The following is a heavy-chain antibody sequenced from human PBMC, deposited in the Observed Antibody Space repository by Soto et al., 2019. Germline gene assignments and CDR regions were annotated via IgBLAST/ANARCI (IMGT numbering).Heavy chain of an antibody. J-gene: IGHJ4*02. Sequence: QVQLVQSGAEVKKPGASVKVSCKASGYTFTSYGISWVRQAPGQGLEWMGWISAYNGNTNYAQKLQGRVTMTTDTSTNTAYIELRRLISDHTAVYNAARGWGTSITMFGEAFDYWGQGTLVTVSS. CDR3: ARGWGTSITMFGEAFDY. V-gene: IGHV1-18*01. CDR2: ISAYNGNT. D-gene: IGHD3-10*02. CDR1: GYTFTSYG.